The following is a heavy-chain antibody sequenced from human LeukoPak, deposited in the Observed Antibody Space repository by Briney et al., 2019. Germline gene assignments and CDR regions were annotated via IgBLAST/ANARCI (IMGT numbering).Heavy chain of an antibody. J-gene: IGHJ4*02. V-gene: IGHV4-59*01. CDR1: GFTFSSSS. CDR3: ARGGSSWTY. D-gene: IGHD6-13*01. Sequence: GSLRLSCAASGFTFSSSSMNWVRQAPGKGLEWIGYIYYSGSTNYNPSLKSRVTISVDTSKNQFSLKLSSVTAADTAVYYCARGGSSWTYWGQGTLVTVSS. CDR2: IYYSGST.